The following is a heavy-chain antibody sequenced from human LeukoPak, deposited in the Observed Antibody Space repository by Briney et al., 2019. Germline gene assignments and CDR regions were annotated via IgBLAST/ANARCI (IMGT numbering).Heavy chain of an antibody. V-gene: IGHV1-2*02. CDR1: GYTFTSYD. J-gene: IGHJ4*02. Sequence: GASVKVSCKASGYTFTSYDINWVRQATGQGLEWVGWINPNSGGTNYAQKFQGRVTMTRDTSISTAYMELSRLRSDDTAVYYCARGARGEPTLTFDYWGQGTLVTVSS. CDR2: INPNSGGT. D-gene: IGHD3-16*01. CDR3: ARGARGEPTLTFDY.